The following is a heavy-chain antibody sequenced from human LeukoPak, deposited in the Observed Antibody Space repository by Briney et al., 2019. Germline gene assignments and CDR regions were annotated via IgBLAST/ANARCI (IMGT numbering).Heavy chain of an antibody. J-gene: IGHJ6*02. CDR1: GFTFSSYA. V-gene: IGHV4-59*08. Sequence: GSLRLSCAASGFTFSSYAMSWIRQPPGKGLEWIGYISYTGGTNYNPSLRSRVTMSVDTSKNQFSLKLSSVTAADTAVYYCAGQATGYFYGMDVWGQGATVSVSS. CDR2: ISYTGGT. CDR3: AGQATGYFYGMDV.